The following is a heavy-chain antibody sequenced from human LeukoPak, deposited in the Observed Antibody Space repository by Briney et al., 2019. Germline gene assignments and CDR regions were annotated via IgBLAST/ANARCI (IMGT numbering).Heavy chain of an antibody. CDR2: ISGYNSNT. CDR1: GFSFTSYA. D-gene: IGHD2-2*01. CDR3: ARAGGYCSSTSCYVRNYYFYNYMDV. V-gene: IGHV1-18*04. Sequence: GASVKVSCKASGFSFTSYAITWVRQAPGQGLEWMGWISGYNSNTKYAQKLQGRVTMTTDTSTGTAFMELRSLRSDDTAVYYCARAGGYCSSTSCYVRNYYFYNYMDVWGKGTTVTVSS. J-gene: IGHJ6*03.